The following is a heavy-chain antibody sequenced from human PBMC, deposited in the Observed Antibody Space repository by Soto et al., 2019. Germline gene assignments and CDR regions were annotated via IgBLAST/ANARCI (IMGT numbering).Heavy chain of an antibody. CDR1: GLIFSQAW. D-gene: IGHD2-21*01. Sequence: EVQLVESGGDLVKPGGSLRLSCVTSGLIFSQAWMTWVRQAPGKRLEWVGRIKSKAGGEIIDYAASVKGRFTISRDDSKSTLYLQLDSLETEDTGVYYCAADIPPPEGPSYPIDFWGQGTVVTVSS. J-gene: IGHJ4*02. CDR3: AADIPPPEGPSYPIDF. CDR2: IKSKAGGEII. V-gene: IGHV3-15*01.